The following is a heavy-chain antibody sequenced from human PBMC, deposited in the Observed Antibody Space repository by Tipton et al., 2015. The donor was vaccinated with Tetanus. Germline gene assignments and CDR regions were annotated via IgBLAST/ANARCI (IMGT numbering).Heavy chain of an antibody. CDR3: ARDERYGDYAY. CDR1: GASVSRSSHY. J-gene: IGHJ4*02. CDR2: TYYSGST. Sequence: TLSLTCTVSGASVSRSSHYWTWIRQPPGKGLEWIGYTYYSGSTGYNPSLKSRVTISIDSSKNQFSLKLTSVTAADTAVYYCARDERYGDYAYWGQGALVTVSS. V-gene: IGHV4-61*01. D-gene: IGHD4-17*01.